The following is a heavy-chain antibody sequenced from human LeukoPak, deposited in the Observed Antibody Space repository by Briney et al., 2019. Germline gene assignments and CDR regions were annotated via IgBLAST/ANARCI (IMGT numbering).Heavy chain of an antibody. CDR1: GFTFSGYG. Sequence: GGSLRLSCAASGFTFSGYGMHWVRQAPGKGLEWVAVIWYDGSNKYYADSVKGRFTISRDNSKNTLYLQMNSLRAEDTAVYYCAREFPFYGMDVWGQGTTVTVSS. CDR3: AREFPFYGMDV. V-gene: IGHV3-33*01. CDR2: IWYDGSNK. J-gene: IGHJ6*02.